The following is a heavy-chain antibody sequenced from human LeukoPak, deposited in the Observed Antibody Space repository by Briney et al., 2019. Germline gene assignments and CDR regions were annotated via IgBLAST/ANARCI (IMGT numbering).Heavy chain of an antibody. D-gene: IGHD1-26*01. CDR1: GFTFSSYA. J-gene: IGHJ4*02. CDR2: ISGSGGST. CDR3: ARQNTPHGNFDY. Sequence: GGSLRLSCAASGFTFSSYAMSWVRQAPGKGLEWVSSISGSGGSTYYADYVKGRFTISRYNSKNTLYLQMSSLRAEDTAVYYCARQNTPHGNFDYWGQGTLVTVSS. V-gene: IGHV3-23*01.